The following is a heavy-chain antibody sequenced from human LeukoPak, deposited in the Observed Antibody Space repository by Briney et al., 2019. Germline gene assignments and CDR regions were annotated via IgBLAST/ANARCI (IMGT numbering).Heavy chain of an antibody. V-gene: IGHV3-21*01. D-gene: IGHD6-13*01. Sequence: PGGSLRLSCAASGFTFSSYSMNWVRQAPGKGLEWVSSISSSSSYIYYADSVKGRFAISRDNAKNSLYLQMNSLRAEDTAVYYCARDLGIAAADFDYWGQGTLVTVSS. CDR2: ISSSSSYI. CDR3: ARDLGIAAADFDY. CDR1: GFTFSSYS. J-gene: IGHJ4*02.